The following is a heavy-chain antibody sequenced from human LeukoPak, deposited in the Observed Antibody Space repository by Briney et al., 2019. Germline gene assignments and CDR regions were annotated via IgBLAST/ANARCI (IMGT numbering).Heavy chain of an antibody. CDR2: IKQIRNGGTA. Sequence: PGGSLRLSCAASGFTVSSNYMSWVRQAPGKGLEWVGRIKQIRNGGTADYAAPVKGRFTISRDDSINTLYLQMNSLKTEDTAVYYCATGFSATSHDGYWGQGTLVTVSS. CDR1: GFTVSSNY. J-gene: IGHJ4*02. V-gene: IGHV3-15*01. CDR3: ATGFSATSHDGY. D-gene: IGHD1-26*01.